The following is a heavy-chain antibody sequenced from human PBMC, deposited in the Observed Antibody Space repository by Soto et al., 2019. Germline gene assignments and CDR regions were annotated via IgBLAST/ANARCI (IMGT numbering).Heavy chain of an antibody. V-gene: IGHV1-2*02. CDR3: AREGSSSSKYFQH. Sequence: ASVKVSCKASGYTFTGYYMHWVRQAPGQGLEWMGWINPNSGGTNYAQKFQGRVTMTRDTSISTAYMELYTLTSDDTAMYYCAREGSSSSKYFQHWGQGTLVTVSS. D-gene: IGHD6-6*01. CDR2: INPNSGGT. CDR1: GYTFTGYY. J-gene: IGHJ1*01.